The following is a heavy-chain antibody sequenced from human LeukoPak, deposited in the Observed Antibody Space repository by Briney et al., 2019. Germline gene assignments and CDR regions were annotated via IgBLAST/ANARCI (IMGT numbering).Heavy chain of an antibody. Sequence: GGSLRLSCAASGFTFSSYEMNWVRQAPGKGLEWVSYISTSGSTIYYADSVKGRFTISRDNAKNSLYLQMNSLRGEDTALYYCARGGTRTYCYYIDVWGKGTTVTISS. CDR3: ARGGTRTYCYYIDV. CDR2: ISTSGSTI. J-gene: IGHJ6*03. CDR1: GFTFSSYE. D-gene: IGHD1-7*01. V-gene: IGHV3-48*03.